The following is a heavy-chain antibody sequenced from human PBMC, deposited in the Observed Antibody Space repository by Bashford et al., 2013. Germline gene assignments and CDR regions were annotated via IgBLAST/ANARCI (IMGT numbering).Heavy chain of an antibody. V-gene: IGHV4-28*01. CDR3: ARYDTSPGEHYLDP. CDR1: GYSISSYNNY. D-gene: IGHD7-27*01. J-gene: IGHJ5*02. Sequence: SETLSLTCDVSGYSISSYNNYWGWIRQPPGKGLEWIGYIYYSGNTYYNPSLKSRVTMSVDTSKNQFSLKLSSVTAVDTAVYYCARYDTSPGEHYLDPWGQGTLVTVSS. CDR2: IYYSGNT.